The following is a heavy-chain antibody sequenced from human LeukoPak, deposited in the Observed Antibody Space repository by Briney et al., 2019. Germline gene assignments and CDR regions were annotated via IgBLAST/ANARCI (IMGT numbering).Heavy chain of an antibody. CDR2: IIPVFGKA. Sequence: SVKVSCKASGGTFSSYAISWVRQAPGQGLEWMGGIIPVFGKANYAQKFQGRVTITADESTSTAYMELSSLRSEDTAVFYFANGVCSSASCDDVHVDYWGQGTLVTVSS. CDR3: ANGVCSSASCDDVHVDY. J-gene: IGHJ4*02. D-gene: IGHD2-2*01. V-gene: IGHV1-69*13. CDR1: GGTFSSYA.